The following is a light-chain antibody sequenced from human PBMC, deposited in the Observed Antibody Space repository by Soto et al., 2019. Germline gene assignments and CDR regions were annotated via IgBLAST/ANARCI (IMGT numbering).Light chain of an antibody. J-gene: IGLJ1*01. CDR2: SNN. CDR1: SSNIGSNT. CDR3: AAWDDSLNAYV. V-gene: IGLV1-44*01. Sequence: QSAVTQPPSASGTPGQRVTISCSGGSSNIGSNTVNWYQQLPGTAPKVLIYSNNQRPSGVPDRFSGSKSGTSASLAISGLQSEDEADYYCAAWDDSLNAYVFGTGTKLTVL.